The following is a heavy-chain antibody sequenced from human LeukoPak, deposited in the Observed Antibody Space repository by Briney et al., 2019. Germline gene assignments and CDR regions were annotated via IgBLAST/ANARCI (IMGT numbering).Heavy chain of an antibody. CDR2: ISAYNGNT. Sequence: ASVKVSCKASGYTFTNYGFSWVRQAPGQGLEWMGWISAYNGNTGYAQKFQGRVTMITDTSTSTAYMELRSLTSDDTAVYYCARSPSGYDRLIDYWGQGTLVTVSS. J-gene: IGHJ4*02. CDR3: ARSPSGYDRLIDY. CDR1: GYTFTNYG. V-gene: IGHV1-18*04. D-gene: IGHD5-12*01.